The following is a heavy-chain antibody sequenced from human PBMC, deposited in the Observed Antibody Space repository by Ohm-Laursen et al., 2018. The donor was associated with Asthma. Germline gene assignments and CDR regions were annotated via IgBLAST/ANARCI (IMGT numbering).Heavy chain of an antibody. CDR1: GFTFSSYS. Sequence: GSLRLSCTASGFTFSSYSMNWVRQAPGKGLEWVSYISSSSSTIYYADSVKGRFTISRDESKNTLFLQMNSLRAEDTALYYCAKGDLGWYGNSAYSHWGQGTLVTVSS. J-gene: IGHJ4*02. CDR3: AKGDLGWYGNSAYSH. D-gene: IGHD3-22*01. CDR2: ISSSSSTI. V-gene: IGHV3-48*01.